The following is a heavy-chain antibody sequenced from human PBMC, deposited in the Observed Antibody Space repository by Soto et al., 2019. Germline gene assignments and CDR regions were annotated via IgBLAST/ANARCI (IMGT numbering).Heavy chain of an antibody. Sequence: QLQLQESGSGLVKPSQTLSLTCAVSGGSISSGGYSWSWIRQPPGKGLECIGYIYHSGSTYYNPSREVAVPISVDRPRTPSARNLSSVTAAASAVYYCASLQYVFWGAAGSRRWESWGKGTPVTFS. CDR2: IYHSGST. V-gene: IGHV4-30-2*01. D-gene: IGHD3-3*01. CDR3: ASLQYVFWGAAGSRRWES. J-gene: IGHJ6*03. CDR1: GGSISSGGYS.